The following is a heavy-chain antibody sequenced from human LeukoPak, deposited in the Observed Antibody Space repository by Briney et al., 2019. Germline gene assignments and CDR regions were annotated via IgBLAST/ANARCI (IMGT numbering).Heavy chain of an antibody. V-gene: IGHV1-2*02. CDR2: YNPNSGDT. Sequence: VSVKVSCKACGYTFTRYYMHAVGQAAGQRLEWMGVYNPNSGDTTFSQRFQARVTITRDTSSNTDLVELSTLTSDDTAVYYCARGGPRGNGVDYWGQGTLVSVSS. CDR1: GYTFTRYY. CDR3: ARGGPRGNGVDY. D-gene: IGHD4-17*01. J-gene: IGHJ4*02.